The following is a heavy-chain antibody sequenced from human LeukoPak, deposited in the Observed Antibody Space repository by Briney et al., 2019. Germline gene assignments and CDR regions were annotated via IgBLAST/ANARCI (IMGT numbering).Heavy chain of an antibody. CDR2: ISSSGATV. D-gene: IGHD2-15*01. CDR3: AKGYCSGGSCFDY. Sequence: GGSLRLSCAASGFTFSSYEMNWFRQAPGKGLEWVSYISSSGATVYYADSVKGRFTISRDNSKNTLYLQMNSLRAEDTAVYYCAKGYCSGGSCFDYWGQGTLVTVSS. V-gene: IGHV3-48*03. CDR1: GFTFSSYE. J-gene: IGHJ4*02.